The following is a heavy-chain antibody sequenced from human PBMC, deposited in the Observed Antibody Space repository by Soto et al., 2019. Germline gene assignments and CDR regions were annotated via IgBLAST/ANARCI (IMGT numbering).Heavy chain of an antibody. V-gene: IGHV4-39*05. CDR3: AKDHQTYNWDYLFDS. CDR1: GGSIDNSHSF. CDR2: VYYSGGT. Sequence: PSETPSLTCDVSGGSIDNSHSFWGWVRQPPGRGLEFLGSVYYSGGTYYNPSLKSRVTVSVDTSKNQVSLRVRSVTVAETAVYFCAKDHQTYNWDYLFDSWGPGTLVTVSS. J-gene: IGHJ4*02. D-gene: IGHD1-7*01.